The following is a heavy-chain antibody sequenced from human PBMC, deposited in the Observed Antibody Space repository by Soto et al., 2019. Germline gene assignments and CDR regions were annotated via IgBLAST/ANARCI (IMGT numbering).Heavy chain of an antibody. V-gene: IGHV4-31*03. CDR2: IYYSGTT. CDR3: ASTYSNASSGPFDF. D-gene: IGHD1-26*01. Sequence: PSETLSLTCTVSGGSISSGGYYWSWIRQHPEKGLEWIGYIYYSGTTYYNPSLESRVTISVDTSENQFSLNLNSVTAADTAMYYCASTYSNASSGPFDFWGQGALVTVSS. CDR1: GGSISSGGYY. J-gene: IGHJ4*02.